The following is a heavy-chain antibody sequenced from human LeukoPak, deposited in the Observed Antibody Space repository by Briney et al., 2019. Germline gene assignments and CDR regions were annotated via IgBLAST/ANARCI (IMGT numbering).Heavy chain of an antibody. CDR2: IDDSGST. V-gene: IGHV4-34*01. CDR1: GGSFSDYY. J-gene: IGHJ6*03. CDR3: ARAYYYYMDV. Sequence: SETLSLTCAVCGGSFSDYYRSWIRQPPGKGLEWIGEIDDSGSTYYNPSLRSRVTMSIDTSKNQFSLKLTSVTAADTAVYYCARAYYYYMDVWGKGTTVTVSS.